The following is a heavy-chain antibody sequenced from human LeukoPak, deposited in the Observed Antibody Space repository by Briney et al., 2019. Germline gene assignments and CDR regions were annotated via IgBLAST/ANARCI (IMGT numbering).Heavy chain of an antibody. CDR1: GFTFSSYA. V-gene: IGHV3-23*01. Sequence: GGSLRLSCAASGFTFSSYAMSWVRQAPGKGLEWVSAISGSGGSTYYADSAKGRFTISRDNSKNTLYLQMNSLRAEDTAVYYCAKRSPWTTVVTPGYYFDYWGQGTLVTVSS. CDR2: ISGSGGST. D-gene: IGHD4-23*01. CDR3: AKRSPWTTVVTPGYYFDY. J-gene: IGHJ4*02.